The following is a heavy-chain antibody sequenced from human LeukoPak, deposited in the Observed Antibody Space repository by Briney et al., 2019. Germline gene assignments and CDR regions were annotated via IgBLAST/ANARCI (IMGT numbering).Heavy chain of an antibody. CDR3: ARNSYDYGDYGGGWFDP. J-gene: IGHJ5*02. CDR2: IYTSGST. Sequence: SETLSLTCTVSGGSISSYYWSWLRQPAGKGLEWLGRIYTSGSTNYNPSLKSRVTMSVDTSKNQFSLKLSSVTAADTAVYYCARNSYDYGDYGGGWFDPWGQGTLVTVSS. V-gene: IGHV4-4*07. D-gene: IGHD4-17*01. CDR1: GGSISSYY.